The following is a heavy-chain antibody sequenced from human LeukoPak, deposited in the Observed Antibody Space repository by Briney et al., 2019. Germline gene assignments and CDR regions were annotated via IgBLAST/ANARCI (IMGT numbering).Heavy chain of an antibody. Sequence: GASVKVSCKASGYTFTSYGISWVRQAPGQGLEWMGWISAYNGNTNYAQKFQGRVTITADKSTSTAYMELSSLRSEDTAVYYCARDLSTQGYYYVDVWGKGTTVTVSS. CDR2: ISAYNGNT. CDR1: GYTFTSYG. D-gene: IGHD2/OR15-2a*01. J-gene: IGHJ6*03. CDR3: ARDLSTQGYYYVDV. V-gene: IGHV1-18*01.